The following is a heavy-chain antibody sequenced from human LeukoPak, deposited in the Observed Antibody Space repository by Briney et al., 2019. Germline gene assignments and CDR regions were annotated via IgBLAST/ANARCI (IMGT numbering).Heavy chain of an antibody. Sequence: GGSLRLSCAASGFIFTNYAMTWVRQAPGQGLEWVSGITGSGGNTYYADSVKGRFTISRDNSRNTLYLQMDGLRVEDTAVYYCAKVDSRQSRSAFDIWGQGTLVTVSS. CDR2: ITGSGGNT. J-gene: IGHJ3*02. CDR1: GFIFTNYA. V-gene: IGHV3-23*01. CDR3: AKVDSRQSRSAFDI.